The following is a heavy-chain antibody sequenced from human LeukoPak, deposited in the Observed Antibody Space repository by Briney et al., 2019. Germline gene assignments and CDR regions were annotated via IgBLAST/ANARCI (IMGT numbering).Heavy chain of an antibody. J-gene: IGHJ6*02. V-gene: IGHV1-18*01. D-gene: IGHD3-10*01. Sequence: ASVKVSCEASGYTFTSYGISWVRQAPGQGLEWMGWISAYNGNTNYAQKLQGRVTMTTDISTSTAYMELRSLRSDDTAVYYCARAGALAFYGSGSYFGMDVWGQGTTVTVSS. CDR3: ARAGALAFYGSGSYFGMDV. CDR2: ISAYNGNT. CDR1: GYTFTSYG.